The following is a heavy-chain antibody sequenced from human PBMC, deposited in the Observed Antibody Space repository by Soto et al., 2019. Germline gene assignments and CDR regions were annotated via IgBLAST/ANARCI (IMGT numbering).Heavy chain of an antibody. J-gene: IGHJ6*02. D-gene: IGHD2-8*01. V-gene: IGHV1-8*01. Sequence: QVQLVQSGAEVTKPGASVKVSCKASGYTFTSYDINWVRQATGQGLEWMGWMSPNSGATGYAQKFQGRVTMTRDTTISTVYMELSNLRSEDTAIYYCARGVDNGVDVWGQGSTVTVSS. CDR1: GYTFTSYD. CDR3: ARGVDNGVDV. CDR2: MSPNSGAT.